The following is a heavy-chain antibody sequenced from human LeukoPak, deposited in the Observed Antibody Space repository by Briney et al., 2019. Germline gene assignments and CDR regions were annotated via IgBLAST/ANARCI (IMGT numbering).Heavy chain of an antibody. CDR1: GGTFSSYA. Sequence: SVKVSCKASGGTFSSYAISWVRQAPGQGLEWMGRIIPILGIANYAQRFQGRVTITADKSTSTAYMELSSLRSEDTAVYYCAAREDSYYYYGMDVWGQGTTVTVSS. V-gene: IGHV1-69*04. CDR3: AAREDSYYYYGMDV. CDR2: IIPILGIA. D-gene: IGHD2-15*01. J-gene: IGHJ6*02.